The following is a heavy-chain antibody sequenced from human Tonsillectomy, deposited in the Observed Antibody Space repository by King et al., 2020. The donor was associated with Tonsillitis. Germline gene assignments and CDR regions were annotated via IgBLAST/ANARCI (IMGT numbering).Heavy chain of an antibody. CDR3: ARGLFSSPSADAFDI. J-gene: IGHJ3*02. Sequence: VQLQESGPGLVKPSQTLSLTCKVSGGPISSGGYYWSWIRQHPGKGLEWIGYIYYSGSTYYNPSLKSRVTISVDTSKNHFSLKLGPVTAADTAVYYCARGLFSSPSADAFDIWGQGTVVAVSS. D-gene: IGHD2-2*01. CDR1: GGPISSGGYY. CDR2: IYYSGST. V-gene: IGHV4-31*03.